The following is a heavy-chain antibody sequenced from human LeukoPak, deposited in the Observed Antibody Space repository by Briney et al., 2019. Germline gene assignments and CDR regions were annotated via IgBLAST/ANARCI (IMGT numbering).Heavy chain of an antibody. CDR2: IKRETDGGTI. CDR1: GFTLNNAW. J-gene: IGHJ1*01. V-gene: IGHV3-15*01. Sequence: GGSLRLSCAASGFTLNNAWMSWVRQAPGKGLEWLGRIKRETDGGTIDYAAPVKGRFTISRDDSRNTLYLQMDSLKIEDTAVYYCSTDRYYDNSELQFQHWGQGTLVTVSS. CDR3: STDRYYDNSELQFQH. D-gene: IGHD3-22*01.